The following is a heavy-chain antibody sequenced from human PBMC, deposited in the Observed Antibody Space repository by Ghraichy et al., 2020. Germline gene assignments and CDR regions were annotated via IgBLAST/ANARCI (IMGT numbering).Heavy chain of an antibody. V-gene: IGHV3-43*01. CDR2: ISWDGGST. CDR3: AKDYCSGGSCYENWFDP. D-gene: IGHD2-15*01. Sequence: GGSLRLSCAASGFTFDDYTMHWVRQAPGKGLEWVSLISWDGGSTYYADSVKGRFTISRDNSKNSLYLQMNSLRTEDTALYYCAKDYCSGGSCYENWFDPWGQGTLVTVSS. J-gene: IGHJ5*02. CDR1: GFTFDDYT.